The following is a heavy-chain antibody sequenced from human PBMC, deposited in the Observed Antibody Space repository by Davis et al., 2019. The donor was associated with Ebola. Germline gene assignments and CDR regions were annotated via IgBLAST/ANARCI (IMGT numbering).Heavy chain of an antibody. Sequence: GESLKISCVASGFTFRTYSMSWVRQAPGKGLEWVSSISSDSDYIYYADSAKGRFTISRDNAKNSLYLQMNSLRAEDTAVYYCAREGDTAMEFDYWGQGTLVTVSS. CDR3: AREGDTAMEFDY. CDR2: ISSDSDYI. J-gene: IGHJ4*02. D-gene: IGHD5-18*01. V-gene: IGHV3-21*01. CDR1: GFTFRTYS.